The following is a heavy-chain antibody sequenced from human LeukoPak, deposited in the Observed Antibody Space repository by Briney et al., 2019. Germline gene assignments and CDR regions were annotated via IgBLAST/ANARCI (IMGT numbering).Heavy chain of an antibody. CDR2: ISSNGGST. Sequence: PGGSLRLSCAASGFTFSSYAMHWVRQAPGKGLEYVSAISSNGGSTYYANSVKGRFTISRDNSKNTLYLQMGSLRAEDMAVYYCARGRGYWGQGTLVTVSS. V-gene: IGHV3-64*01. CDR1: GFTFSSYA. CDR3: ARGRGY. J-gene: IGHJ4*02.